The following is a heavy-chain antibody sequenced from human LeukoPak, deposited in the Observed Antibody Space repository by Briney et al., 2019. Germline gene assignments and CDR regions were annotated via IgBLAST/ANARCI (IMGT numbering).Heavy chain of an antibody. CDR3: ARAPRKGFDI. CDR1: GGSFSGYY. CDR2: INHSGST. V-gene: IGHV4-34*01. J-gene: IGHJ3*02. Sequence: SETLSLTCAVYGGSFSGYYWSWIRQPPGKGLEWIGEINHSGSTNYNPPLKSRVTISVDTSKNQFSLKLSSVTAADTAVYYCARAPRKGFDIWGRGTMVTVSS.